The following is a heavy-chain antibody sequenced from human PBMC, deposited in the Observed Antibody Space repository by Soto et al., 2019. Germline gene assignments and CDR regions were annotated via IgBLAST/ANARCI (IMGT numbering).Heavy chain of an antibody. D-gene: IGHD2-21*02. CDR3: TSSDFVTGFSK. CDR2: IIPIFDTV. J-gene: IGHJ4*01. CDR1: GGTFSGYT. V-gene: IGHV1-69*14. Sequence: QVQLVQSGSEVRKPGSSVKVSCRSSGGTFSGYTISWVRQAPGQGLEWLGGIIPIFDTVNSAQKLQGRLTINADNSTTTASMELSGLRYEDTAMYYCTSSDFVTGFSKWGHGTLVTVSS.